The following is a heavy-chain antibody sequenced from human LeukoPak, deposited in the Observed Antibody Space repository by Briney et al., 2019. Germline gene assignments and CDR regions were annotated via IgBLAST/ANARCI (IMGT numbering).Heavy chain of an antibody. CDR1: GYTFTSYY. D-gene: IGHD6-13*01. CDR3: ARSHPKYGSSWYWGAAGWFDP. V-gene: IGHV1-46*01. CDR2: INPSGGST. J-gene: IGHJ5*02. Sequence: ASVKVSCKASGYTFTSYYMHWVRQAPGQGLEWMGIINPSGGSTSYAQKFQGRVTMTRDTSTSTVYMELSSLRSEDTAVYYCARSHPKYGSSWYWGAAGWFDPWGQGTLVTVSS.